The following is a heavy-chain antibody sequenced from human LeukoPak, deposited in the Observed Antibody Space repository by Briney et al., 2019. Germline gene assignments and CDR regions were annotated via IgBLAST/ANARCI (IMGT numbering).Heavy chain of an antibody. CDR1: GGSISSSSYY. V-gene: IGHV4-39*07. D-gene: IGHD3-22*01. J-gene: IGHJ5*02. CDR3: APLGFSSVYYYSFAH. CDR2: IYYSGST. Sequence: PSETLSLTCTVSGGSISSSSYYWGWIRQPPGKGLEWIGSIYYSGSTYYNPSLKSRVTISVDTSKNQFSLKLSSVTAADTAVYYCAPLGFSSVYYYSFAHWGQGTLVTVSS.